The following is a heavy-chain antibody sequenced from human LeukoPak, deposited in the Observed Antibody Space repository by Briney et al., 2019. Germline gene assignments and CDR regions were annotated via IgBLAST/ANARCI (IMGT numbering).Heavy chain of an antibody. V-gene: IGHV3-23*01. J-gene: IGHJ4*02. CDR2: ISPSGSIS. CDR3: ARDLGSYSSGWYMGFDY. Sequence: GGSLRLSCAASGFTFSSHGINWVRQAPGKGLEWVSGISPSGSISYYADSVKGRFTISRDNSKNTVSLQMNSLRAEDTAIYYCARDLGSYSSGWYMGFDYWGQGTLVTVSS. D-gene: IGHD6-19*01. CDR1: GFTFSSHG.